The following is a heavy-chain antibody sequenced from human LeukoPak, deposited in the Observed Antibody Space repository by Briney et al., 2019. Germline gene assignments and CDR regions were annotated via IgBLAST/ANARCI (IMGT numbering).Heavy chain of an antibody. CDR1: GYTFTSYY. V-gene: IGHV1-46*01. Sequence: ASVKVSCKASGYTFTSYYMHWVRQAPGQGLEWMGLINTSGGSTSYAQKFQGRVTITRDMSTSTVYMELSSLRSEDTAVYYCARWRVPSSVFSPDAFDIWGQGTMVTVSS. CDR3: ARWRVPSSVFSPDAFDI. D-gene: IGHD3-22*01. CDR2: INTSGGST. J-gene: IGHJ3*02.